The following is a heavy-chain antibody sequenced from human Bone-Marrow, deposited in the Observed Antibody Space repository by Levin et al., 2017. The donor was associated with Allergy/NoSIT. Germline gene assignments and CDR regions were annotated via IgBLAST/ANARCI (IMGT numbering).Heavy chain of an antibody. J-gene: IGHJ4*02. D-gene: IGHD2-8*01. CDR2: LWFDGTHE. V-gene: IGHV3-33*01. CDR3: AREYADYYFDY. CDR1: GFTFGSYG. Sequence: SCDASGFTFGSYGVHWVRQPPGKGLEWVAGLWFDGTHEDYADSVRGRFTVSRDNSKSTLYLQMRSLRAEDTAVYYCAREYADYYFDYWGQGTLVTVSS.